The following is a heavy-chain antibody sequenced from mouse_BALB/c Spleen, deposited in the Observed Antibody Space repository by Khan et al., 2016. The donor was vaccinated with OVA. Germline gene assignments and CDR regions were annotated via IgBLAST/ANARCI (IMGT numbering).Heavy chain of an antibody. CDR3: ASRLTGSFAY. CDR2: ISSGGDYT. D-gene: IGHD4-1*01. Sequence: EVELVESGGDLVKPGGSLKLSCAASGFTFSSYGMSWVRQTPDKRLEWVATISSGGDYTYSPDSVKGRFTISRDNAKNTLYLQMSSLKSEDTAMYYCASRLTGSFAYWGQGTLVTVSA. V-gene: IGHV5-6*01. J-gene: IGHJ3*01. CDR1: GFTFSSYG.